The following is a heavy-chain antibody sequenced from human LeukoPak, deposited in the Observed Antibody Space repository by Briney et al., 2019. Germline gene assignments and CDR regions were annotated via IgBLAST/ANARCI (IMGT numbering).Heavy chain of an antibody. J-gene: IGHJ6*02. CDR3: ARDCKFEITDFWSGLGASYGMDV. CDR2: IIPIFGTA. CDR1: GYTFTSYG. V-gene: IGHV1-69*13. D-gene: IGHD3-3*01. Sequence: SVKVSCKASGYTFTSYGISWVRQAPGQGLEWMGGIIPIFGTANYAQKFQGRVTITADESTSTAYMELSSLRSEDTAVYYCARDCKFEITDFWSGLGASYGMDVWGQGTTVTVSS.